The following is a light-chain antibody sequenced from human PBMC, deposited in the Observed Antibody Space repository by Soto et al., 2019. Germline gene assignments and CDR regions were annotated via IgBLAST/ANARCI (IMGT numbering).Light chain of an antibody. Sequence: DIQMTQSPSSLSASVGDRVTITCRASQNINSYLNWYQQKLGEAPKLLIYEASSLQSGVTSRFSGSGSGADFTLTISSLQPEDFATYYCQQSYSTPLTFGGGTKVEI. CDR3: QQSYSTPLT. V-gene: IGKV1-39*01. J-gene: IGKJ4*01. CDR2: EAS. CDR1: QNINSY.